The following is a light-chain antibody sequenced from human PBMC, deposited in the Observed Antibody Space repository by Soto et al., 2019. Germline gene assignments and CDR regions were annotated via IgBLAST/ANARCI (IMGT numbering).Light chain of an antibody. V-gene: IGLV1-40*01. Sequence: QSVLTQPPSVSGAPGQRVTISCTGSSSNIGAGYDVHWYLQLPGTAPKLLIYGNINRPSGVPDRFSGSKSGTSASLAITGLQAEDEADYYCQSYDGSLSGVVFGGGTKVTVL. CDR2: GNI. J-gene: IGLJ2*01. CDR3: QSYDGSLSGVV. CDR1: SSNIGAGYD.